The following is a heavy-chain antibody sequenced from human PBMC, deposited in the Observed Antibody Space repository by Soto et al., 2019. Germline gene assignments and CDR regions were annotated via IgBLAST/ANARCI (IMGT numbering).Heavy chain of an antibody. V-gene: IGHV4-30-4*01. Sequence: PSETLSLTCPVAGGSISRGAYYWCWIRQPPGKGLEWIGYIYYSGSTYYNPSLKSRVTISVDTSKNQFSLKLSSVTAADTAVYYCARGNIVVVPAAMLSWFDPWGQGTLVTVSS. CDR3: ARGNIVVVPAAMLSWFDP. CDR1: GGSISRGAYY. D-gene: IGHD2-2*01. J-gene: IGHJ5*02. CDR2: IYYSGST.